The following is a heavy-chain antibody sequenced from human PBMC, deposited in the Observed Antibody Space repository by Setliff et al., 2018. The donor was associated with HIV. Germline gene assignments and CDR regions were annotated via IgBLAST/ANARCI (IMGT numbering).Heavy chain of an antibody. CDR1: GGSFSGYY. CDR2: INHSGST. V-gene: IGHV4-34*01. J-gene: IGHJ4*02. D-gene: IGHD2-2*01. Sequence: ETLSLTCAVYGGSFSGYYWSWIRQPPGKGLEWIGEINHSGSTNYNPSLKSRVTISVDTSKNQFSLKLSSVTAADTAVYYCARGTSQEDFDYWGQGTLVTVSS. CDR3: ARGTSQEDFDY.